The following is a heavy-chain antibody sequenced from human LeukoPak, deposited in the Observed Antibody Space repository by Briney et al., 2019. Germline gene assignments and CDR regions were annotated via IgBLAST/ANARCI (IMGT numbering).Heavy chain of an antibody. V-gene: IGHV3-74*01. Sequence: PGGSLRLSCAASGFTFSNYWMHWVRQAPGKGLVWVSRIKGDGSHTIYADSAKGRFTISRDNAKNTLYLQMNRLRAEGTAVYYYVSDWDHFDFDSWGLGTLVTVSS. CDR1: GFTFSNYW. CDR3: VSDWDHFDFDS. D-gene: IGHD3-9*01. CDR2: IKGDGSHT. J-gene: IGHJ5*01.